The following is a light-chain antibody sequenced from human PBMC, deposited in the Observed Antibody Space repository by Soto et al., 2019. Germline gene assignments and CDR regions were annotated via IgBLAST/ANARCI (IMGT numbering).Light chain of an antibody. CDR3: QQYNSYSPWT. V-gene: IGKV1-5*01. Sequence: DIQMTQSPSTLSASIGDRVTITCRASQSISNWLAWLQQKPGKAPKVLIFDASNLGSGVPSRFSGSGSGTEFTLTINSLQPGDFGNYYCQQYNSYSPWTFGQGTKVDIK. CDR1: QSISNW. CDR2: DAS. J-gene: IGKJ1*01.